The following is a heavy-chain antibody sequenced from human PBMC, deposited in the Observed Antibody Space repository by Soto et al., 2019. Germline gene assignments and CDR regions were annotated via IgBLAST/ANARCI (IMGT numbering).Heavy chain of an antibody. Sequence: PGGSLRLSCAASGFTFSSYGMHWVRQAPGKGLEWVAVISYDGSNKYYADSVKGRFTISRDNSKNTLYLQMNSLRAEDTAVYYCAKDGSSVWFGEPPFDYWGQGTLVTVSS. J-gene: IGHJ4*02. CDR1: GFTFSSYG. CDR2: ISYDGSNK. V-gene: IGHV3-30*18. D-gene: IGHD3-10*01. CDR3: AKDGSSVWFGEPPFDY.